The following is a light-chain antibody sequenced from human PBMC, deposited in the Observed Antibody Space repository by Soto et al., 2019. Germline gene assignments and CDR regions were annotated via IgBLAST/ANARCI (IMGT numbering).Light chain of an antibody. CDR1: QSVSSSY. J-gene: IGKJ1*01. Sequence: EIVLTQSPGTLSLSPGERATLSCRASQSVSSSYLAWYQQKPGQAPMLLIYGPSTRTTGIAPRFSGSGSGREFTLIISSLQSEDFAVYYCQQYNNWLMWTFGQGTKVDIK. V-gene: IGKV3-15*01. CDR2: GPS. CDR3: QQYNNWLMWT.